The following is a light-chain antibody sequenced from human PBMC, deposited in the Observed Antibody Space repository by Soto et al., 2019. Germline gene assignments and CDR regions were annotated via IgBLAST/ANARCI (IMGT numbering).Light chain of an antibody. CDR3: SSYTSSSTVV. CDR2: DVS. Sequence: QSALTQPASVSGSPGQSITISCTGTSSDVGGYNYVSWYQQHPGKAPKLMIYDVSNRPSGVSNRFSGSKSVNTASLTISGLQAEDEADYYCSSYTSSSTVVFGGETKVTVL. J-gene: IGLJ2*01. V-gene: IGLV2-14*01. CDR1: SSDVGGYNY.